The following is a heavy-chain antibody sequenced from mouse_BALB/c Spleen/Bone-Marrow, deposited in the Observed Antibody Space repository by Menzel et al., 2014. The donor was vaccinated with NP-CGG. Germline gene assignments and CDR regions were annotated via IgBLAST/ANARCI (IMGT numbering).Heavy chain of an antibody. CDR3: ARDKGSVSFDY. V-gene: IGHV7-3*02. CDR2: IRNKANGYTT. Sequence: EVQGVESGGGLVQPGGSLRLSCATSGFTFTDYYMNWVRQSPGKALEWLGFIRNKANGYTTEYSTSVKGRFTISRDNSQSILYLQMNTLRGEDSATYYCARDKGSVSFDYWGQGTTLTVSS. CDR1: GFTFTDYY. D-gene: IGHD1-3*01. J-gene: IGHJ2*01.